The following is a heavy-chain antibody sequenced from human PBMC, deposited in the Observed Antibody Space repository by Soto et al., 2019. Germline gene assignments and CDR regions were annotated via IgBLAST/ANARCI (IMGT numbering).Heavy chain of an antibody. V-gene: IGHV1-2*02. CDR2: INPNSGGT. CDR3: ARSGPAYYYDSSGDPHSAFDI. D-gene: IGHD3-22*01. CDR1: GYTLTVYY. J-gene: IGHJ3*02. Sequence: ASVKVSCKASGYTLTVYYMHWVRQAPGQGLEWMGWINPNSGGTNYAQKFQGRVTMTRDTSISTAYIELSRLRSDDTAVYYCARSGPAYYYDSSGDPHSAFDIWGQGTMVTVSS.